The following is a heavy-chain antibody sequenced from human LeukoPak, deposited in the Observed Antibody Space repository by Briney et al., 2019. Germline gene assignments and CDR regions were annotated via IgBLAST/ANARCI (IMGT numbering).Heavy chain of an antibody. V-gene: IGHV4-59*01. CDR2: VYYSGST. D-gene: IGHD6-19*01. CDR3: ARDGSSGWYFDY. CDR1: GGAISSYY. J-gene: IGHJ4*02. Sequence: SETLSLTCSVPGGAISSYYWSWIRQPPGKGLEWIGYVYYSGSTNYNPSLKSRVTISVDTSKNQFSLKLSSVTAADTAVYYCARDGSSGWYFDYWGQGTLVTVSS.